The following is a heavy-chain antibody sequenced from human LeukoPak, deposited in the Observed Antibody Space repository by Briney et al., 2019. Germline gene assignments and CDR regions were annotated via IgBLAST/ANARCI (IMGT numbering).Heavy chain of an antibody. CDR2: IYTSGST. Sequence: SQTLSLTCTVSGGSISSGSYYWSWIRQPAGKGLEWIWRIYTSGSTNYNPSLKSRVTISVDTSNNQFSLKLSSVTAADTAVYYCARVGMWWAIDYWGQGTLVTVSS. CDR1: GGSISSGSYY. J-gene: IGHJ4*02. D-gene: IGHD2-21*01. V-gene: IGHV4-61*02. CDR3: ARVGMWWAIDY.